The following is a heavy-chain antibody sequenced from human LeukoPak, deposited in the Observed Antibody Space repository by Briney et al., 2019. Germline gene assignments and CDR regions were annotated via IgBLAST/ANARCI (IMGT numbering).Heavy chain of an antibody. Sequence: SGTLSLTCAVSGGSISSSNWWTWVRQHPGKGLEWIGYIYYSGSTYYNPSLKSRVTISVDTSKNQFSLKLSSVTAADTAVYYCARVELQSLIFDYWGQGTLVTVSS. V-gene: IGHV4-4*02. J-gene: IGHJ4*02. CDR1: GGSISSSNW. CDR2: IYYSGST. D-gene: IGHD1-7*01. CDR3: ARVELQSLIFDY.